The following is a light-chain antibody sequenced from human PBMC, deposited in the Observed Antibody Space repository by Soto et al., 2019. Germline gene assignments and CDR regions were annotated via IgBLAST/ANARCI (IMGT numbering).Light chain of an antibody. CDR3: QHYNSYSEA. J-gene: IGKJ1*01. CDR1: QSLGGN. CDR2: RAS. Sequence: EIVMTQSPATLAVSPGDTATLSCRASQSLGGNLAWYQQKPGQAPRLLIFRASSRAKGVPARFSASGSGTEFTLTISGLQSEDFAVYYCQHYNSYSEAFGQGTKVELK. V-gene: IGKV3-15*01.